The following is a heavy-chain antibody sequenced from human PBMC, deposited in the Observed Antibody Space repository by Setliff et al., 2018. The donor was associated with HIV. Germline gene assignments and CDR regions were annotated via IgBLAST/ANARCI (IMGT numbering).Heavy chain of an antibody. J-gene: IGHJ6*03. Sequence: SETLSLTCTVSGGSISSAAYYWSWIRQHPGKGLEWIGHIYYSGSTNYNPSLKSRVTISVDTSKNQFSLKLTSVTAADTAVYYCARDRSHPPYYMDVWGRGTTVTVSS. CDR3: ARDRSHPPYYMDV. CDR1: GGSISSAAYY. CDR2: IYYSGST. V-gene: IGHV4-31*03.